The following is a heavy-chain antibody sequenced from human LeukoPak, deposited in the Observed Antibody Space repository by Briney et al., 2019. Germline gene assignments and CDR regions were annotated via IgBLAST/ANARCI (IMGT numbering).Heavy chain of an antibody. CDR1: GASMNTYY. D-gene: IGHD5-18*01. V-gene: IGHV4-39*01. CDR2: IYSSGSS. CDR3: ARRSESEYTYGIFDY. Sequence: SETLSLTCSVSGASMNTYYWGWIRQPPGKGLEWIGSIYSSGSSYYNPSLKSRVTISVDTSKNQFSLKLSSVTAADTAVYYCARRSESEYTYGIFDYWSQGTLVAVSS. J-gene: IGHJ4*02.